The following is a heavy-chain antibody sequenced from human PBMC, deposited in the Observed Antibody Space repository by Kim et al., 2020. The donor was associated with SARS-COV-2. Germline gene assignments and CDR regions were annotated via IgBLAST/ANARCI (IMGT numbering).Heavy chain of an antibody. CDR2: MSPSRINT. D-gene: IGHD2-21*02. CDR1: GYTFSSYD. Sequence: ASVKVSCKASGYTFSSYDINWVRQAPGQGREWLGWMSPSRINTNYAQKFQGRVTMTKNISTSIAYMELSNLRYEDTAVYYCSGGVTAGIDFWGQGPMVP. CDR3: SGGVTAGIDF. J-gene: IGHJ3*01. V-gene: IGHV1-8*01.